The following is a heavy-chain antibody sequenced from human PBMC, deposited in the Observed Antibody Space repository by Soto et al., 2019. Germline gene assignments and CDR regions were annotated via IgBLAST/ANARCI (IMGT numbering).Heavy chain of an antibody. CDR2: IVSSGGVT. D-gene: IGHD4-17*01. CDR3: ASTFPLRYGDPSGFDY. J-gene: IGHJ4*02. CDR1: GITFSNYA. Sequence: EVQLLESGGGLVQPGGSLRLSCAASGITFSNYAMYWVRLAPGKGLEWVSTIVSSGGVTYYAGSVKGRFTISRDNSKSTVYLQMDRLGAEDTAVYFCASTFPLRYGDPSGFDYWGQGTLVAVSS. V-gene: IGHV3-23*01.